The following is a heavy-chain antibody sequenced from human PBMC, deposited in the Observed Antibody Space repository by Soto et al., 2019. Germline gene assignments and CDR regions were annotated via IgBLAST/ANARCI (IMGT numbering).Heavy chain of an antibody. V-gene: IGHV3-23*01. CDR2: ISGSGGST. D-gene: IGHD6-19*01. Sequence: GGSLRLSCAASGFTFGSYAMSWVRQAPGKGLEWVSAISGSGGSTYYADSVKGRFTISRDNSKNTLYLQMNSLRAEDTAVYYCAKDQSAQIAVTDTADYWGQGTLVTVS. CDR3: AKDQSAQIAVTDTADY. CDR1: GFTFGSYA. J-gene: IGHJ4*02.